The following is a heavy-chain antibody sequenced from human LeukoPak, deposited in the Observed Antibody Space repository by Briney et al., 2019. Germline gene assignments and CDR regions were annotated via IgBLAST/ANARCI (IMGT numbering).Heavy chain of an antibody. Sequence: GGSLRLSCAASGFTFRNYPMNWVRRAPGKGLEWVSVLNPSGSSTYYADSVEGRFTISRDNAKNTLYLQMTSLRGEDSAVYYCARGGKGPGTFDIWCQGTMVTHSS. CDR3: ARGGKGPGTFDI. V-gene: IGHV3-23*05. D-gene: IGHD6-25*01. J-gene: IGHJ3*02. CDR2: LNPSGSST. CDR1: GFTFRNYP.